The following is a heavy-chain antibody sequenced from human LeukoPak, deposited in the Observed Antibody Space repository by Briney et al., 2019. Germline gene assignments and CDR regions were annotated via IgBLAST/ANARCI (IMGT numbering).Heavy chain of an antibody. CDR1: GFTVSSNY. CDR2: IYSGGST. Sequence: GGSLRLSCAASGFTVSSNYMSWVRQAPGEGLEWVSVIYSGGSTYYADSVKGRFTISRHNSKNTLYLQMNSLRAEDTAVYYCARAWSYYGSGSYYFDYWGQGTLVTVSS. V-gene: IGHV3-53*04. CDR3: ARAWSYYGSGSYYFDY. D-gene: IGHD3-10*01. J-gene: IGHJ4*02.